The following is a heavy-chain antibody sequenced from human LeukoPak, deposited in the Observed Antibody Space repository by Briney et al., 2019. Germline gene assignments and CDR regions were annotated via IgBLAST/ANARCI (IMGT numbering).Heavy chain of an antibody. CDR2: IYTSGST. CDR3: ARERYYYGSGSYRTNWFDP. CDR1: GGSISSYY. J-gene: IGHJ5*02. V-gene: IGHV4-4*07. Sequence: SETLSLTCTVSGGSISSYYWSWIRQPAGKGLEWIGRIYTSGSTNYNPSLKSRVTMSVDTSKNQFSLKLSSVTAADTAVYYCARERYYYGSGSYRTNWFDPWSQGTLVTVSS. D-gene: IGHD3-10*01.